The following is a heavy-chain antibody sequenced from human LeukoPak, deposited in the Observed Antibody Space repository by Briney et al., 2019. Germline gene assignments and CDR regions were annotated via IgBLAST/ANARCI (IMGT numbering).Heavy chain of an antibody. D-gene: IGHD4-23*01. Sequence: SETLSLTCTVSGGSISSSSYYWGWIRQPPGKGLEWIGSIYYSGSTHYNPSLKSRVTISVDTSKNQFSLKLSSVTAADTAVYYCATYGGNPRGFDPWGQGTLVTVSS. CDR2: IYYSGST. CDR1: GGSISSSSYY. V-gene: IGHV4-39*01. J-gene: IGHJ5*02. CDR3: ATYGGNPRGFDP.